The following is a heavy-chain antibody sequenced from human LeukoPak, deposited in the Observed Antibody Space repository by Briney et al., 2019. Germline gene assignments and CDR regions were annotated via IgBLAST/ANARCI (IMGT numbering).Heavy chain of an antibody. CDR1: GSRFTSYL. Sequence: NHGGSLNTPGQGFGSRFTSYLIGGVRPMPGKGREWMGISYPGDSDPRYSPSLQGKITISADKSICTSYLQWTRLKCSDTAMYYCARPLYQLLLSGGQLAGGFDYWGEGTLVSVSS. V-gene: IGHV5-51*01. CDR3: ARPLYQLLLSGGQLAGGFDY. D-gene: IGHD2-2*01. CDR2: SYPGDSDP. J-gene: IGHJ4*02.